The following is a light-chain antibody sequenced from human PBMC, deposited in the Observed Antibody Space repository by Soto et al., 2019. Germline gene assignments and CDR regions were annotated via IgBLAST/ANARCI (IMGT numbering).Light chain of an antibody. CDR2: GTS. J-gene: IGKJ5*01. V-gene: IGKV3D-20*02. CDR1: QSVNSKY. Sequence: VLTQSPDPLSLSPGERATLSCRSSQSVNSKYISWYQTKPGQAPRPLIFGTSSRARGTPDRFSGSGSGTDFTLTISRLEPEDVAVYYCQQRHMWPITFGQGTRLEIK. CDR3: QQRHMWPIT.